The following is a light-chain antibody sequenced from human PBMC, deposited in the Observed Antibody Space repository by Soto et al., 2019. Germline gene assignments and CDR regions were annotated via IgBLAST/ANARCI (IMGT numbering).Light chain of an antibody. CDR2: GAS. J-gene: IGKJ4*01. CDR1: QSVTSSY. Sequence: EIVLTQSPDTLSLSPGERATLSCRASQSVTSSYLAWYQHKPGQAPRLLIYGASLRATGIPDRFSGSASGTDFSLTISRLEPEDFAVYYCQQRSNWPLTFGGGTKVEIK. V-gene: IGKV3D-20*02. CDR3: QQRSNWPLT.